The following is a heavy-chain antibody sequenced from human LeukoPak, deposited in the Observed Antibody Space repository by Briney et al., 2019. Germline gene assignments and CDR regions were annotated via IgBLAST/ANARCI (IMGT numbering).Heavy chain of an antibody. CDR2: ISSSSSYI. V-gene: IGHV3-21*01. D-gene: IGHD1-26*01. CDR3: ARVVVGARVLSSYYFDY. J-gene: IGHJ4*02. Sequence: GGSLRLSCAASGFTFSSYSMNWVRQAPGKGLEWVSSISSSSSYIYYADSVKGRFTISRDNAKNSLYLQMNSLRAEDTAVYYWARVVVGARVLSSYYFDYWGQGTLVTVSS. CDR1: GFTFSSYS.